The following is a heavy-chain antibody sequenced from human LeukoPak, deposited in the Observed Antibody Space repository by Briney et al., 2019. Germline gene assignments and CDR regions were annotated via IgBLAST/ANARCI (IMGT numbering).Heavy chain of an antibody. CDR3: ARAVDYGGNSNYFQH. CDR1: GGSISSYY. V-gene: IGHV4-59*12. D-gene: IGHD4-23*01. Sequence: PSETLSLTCTVSGGSISSYYWSWIRQPPGKGLEWIGYIYYSGSTNYNPSLKSRVTISVDTSKNQFSLKLSSVTAADTAVYYCARAVDYGGNSNYFQHWGQGTLVTVSS. CDR2: IYYSGST. J-gene: IGHJ1*01.